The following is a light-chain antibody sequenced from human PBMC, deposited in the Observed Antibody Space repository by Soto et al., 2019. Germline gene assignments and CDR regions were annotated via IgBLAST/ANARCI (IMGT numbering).Light chain of an antibody. CDR2: DAS. V-gene: IGKV3-11*01. J-gene: IGKJ1*01. Sequence: EIVLTQSPATLSLSPGERATLSCRASHSVSHYLAWYQQKPGQAPRLLIYDASNRATGIPARFSGGGSGTDFTLIISSLEPEDFAVYYCQQRTSWPHTFGQGTKVDIK. CDR3: QQRTSWPHT. CDR1: HSVSHY.